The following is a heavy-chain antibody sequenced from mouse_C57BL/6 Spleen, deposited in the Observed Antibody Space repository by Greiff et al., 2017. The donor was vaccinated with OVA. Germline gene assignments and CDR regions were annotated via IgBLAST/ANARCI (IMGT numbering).Heavy chain of an antibody. CDR3: ARNFRYYGSSYCYFDV. J-gene: IGHJ1*03. CDR1: GFSLTSYG. D-gene: IGHD1-1*01. CDR2: IWSGGST. V-gene: IGHV2-2*01. Sequence: QVQLKQSGPGLVQPSQCLSITCTVSGFSLTSYGVHWVRQSPGKGLEWLGVIWSGGSTDYNAAFIYRLCISKDNSKSQVFFKMNSLQADDTAIYYCARNFRYYGSSYCYFDVWGTGTTVTVSS.